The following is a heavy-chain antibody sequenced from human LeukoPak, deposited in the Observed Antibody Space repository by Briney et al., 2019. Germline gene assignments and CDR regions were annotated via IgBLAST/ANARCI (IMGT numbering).Heavy chain of an antibody. CDR1: EFTFSSYA. D-gene: IGHD3-22*01. CDR3: ARAYYDSSGYYEAAHYFDY. CDR2: ISYDGSNK. J-gene: IGHJ4*02. Sequence: GGSLRLSCAASEFTFSSYAMHWVRQAPGKGLEWVAVISYDGSNKYYADSVKGRFTISRDNSKNTLYLQMNSLRAEDTAVYYCARAYYDSSGYYEAAHYFDYWGQGTLVTVSS. V-gene: IGHV3-30-3*01.